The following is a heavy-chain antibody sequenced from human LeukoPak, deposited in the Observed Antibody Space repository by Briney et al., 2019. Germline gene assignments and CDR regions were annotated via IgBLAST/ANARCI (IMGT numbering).Heavy chain of an antibody. CDR1: GFTFSRFW. J-gene: IGHJ4*02. D-gene: IGHD5-18*01. CDR3: AKGTTGMAPRGYFDD. Sequence: PGGSLILSCAASGFTFSRFWMNWVRQAPGKGLEWVSVISGSGGSTYYADSVKGRFTISRDNSKNTLYLQMNSLTVEDTAVYYCAKGTTGMAPRGYFDDWGQGTLVTVSS. V-gene: IGHV3-23*01. CDR2: ISGSGGST.